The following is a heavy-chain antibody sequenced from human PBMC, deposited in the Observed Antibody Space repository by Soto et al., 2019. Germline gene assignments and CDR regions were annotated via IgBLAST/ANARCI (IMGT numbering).Heavy chain of an antibody. CDR2: INPTGDRT. CDR1: GYSFTSYW. J-gene: IGHJ4*02. CDR3: ARRRGFNFDY. D-gene: IGHD3-10*01. Sequence: GESLKISCKGSGYSFTSYWISWVRQAPGQGLEWMGIINPTGDRTTYTQKFQGRVTMTRDTSTSTVYMELSSLTSEDTAVYYCARRRGFNFDYWGQGTLVTVSS. V-gene: IGHV1-46*01.